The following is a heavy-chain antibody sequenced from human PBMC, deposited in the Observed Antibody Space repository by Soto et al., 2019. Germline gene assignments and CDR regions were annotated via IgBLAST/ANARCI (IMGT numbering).Heavy chain of an antibody. V-gene: IGHV3-23*01. CDR3: AKVTSSLVPVDAFDI. CDR1: GFTFSSYA. Sequence: GGSLRLSCAASGFTFSSYAMSWVRQAPGKGLEWVSAISGSGGSTYYADSVKGRFTISRDNSKDTLYLQMNSLRAEDTAAYYCAKVTSSLVPVDAFDIWGQGTMVTVSS. CDR2: ISGSGGST. D-gene: IGHD6-6*01. J-gene: IGHJ3*02.